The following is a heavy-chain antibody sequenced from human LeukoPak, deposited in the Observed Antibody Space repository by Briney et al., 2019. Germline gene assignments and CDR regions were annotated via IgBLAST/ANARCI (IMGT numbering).Heavy chain of an antibody. Sequence: PGGSLRLSCAASGFTFSSYWMSWVRQAPGKGLKWVANIKQDGSEKYYVDSVKGRFTISRDNAKNSLYLQMNSLRAEDTAVYYCARTTYYDFWSGYYNDYWGQGTLVTVSS. CDR3: ARTTYYDFWSGYYNDY. CDR2: IKQDGSEK. D-gene: IGHD3-3*01. V-gene: IGHV3-7*01. CDR1: GFTFSSYW. J-gene: IGHJ4*02.